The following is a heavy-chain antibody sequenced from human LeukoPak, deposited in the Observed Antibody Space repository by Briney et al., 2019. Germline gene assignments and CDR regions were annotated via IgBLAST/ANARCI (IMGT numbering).Heavy chain of an antibody. CDR3: AGGYSSSWAVLPFDL. V-gene: IGHV1-3*01. Sequence: ASVKVSCKASGHTFTSYAMHWVRQAPGQRLEWMGWINAGNGNTKYSQKFQGRVTITRDTSASTAYMELSSLRSEDTAVYYCAGGYSSSWAVLPFDLWGRGTLVTVSS. J-gene: IGHJ2*01. CDR2: INAGNGNT. D-gene: IGHD6-13*01. CDR1: GHTFTSYA.